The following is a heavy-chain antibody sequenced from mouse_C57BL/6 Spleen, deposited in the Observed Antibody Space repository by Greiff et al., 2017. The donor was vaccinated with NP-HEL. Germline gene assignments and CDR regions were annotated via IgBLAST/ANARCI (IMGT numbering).Heavy chain of an antibody. D-gene: IGHD1-1*01. Sequence: EVKLQESGGDLVKPGGSLKLSCAASGFTFSSYGMSWVRQTPDKRLEWVATISSGGSYTYYPDSVKGRFTISRDNAKNTLYLQMSSLKSEDTAMYYCARLTVVATRYFDVWGTGTTVTVSS. CDR2: ISSGGSYT. J-gene: IGHJ1*03. CDR3: ARLTVVATRYFDV. V-gene: IGHV5-6*01. CDR1: GFTFSSYG.